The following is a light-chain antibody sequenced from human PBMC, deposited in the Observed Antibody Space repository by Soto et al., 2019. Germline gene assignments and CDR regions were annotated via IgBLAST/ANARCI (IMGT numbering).Light chain of an antibody. CDR1: SSDVGGYDY. Sequence: QSVVTQPASVSGSPGQSITISCTGTSSDVGGYDYVSWYQQLPGKAPKLLIYDVNNRPSGVSHRFSGSKSGNTASLTISGLQAEDEADYYCRSYTGSSTFVCGTGTKVTVL. V-gene: IGLV2-14*01. J-gene: IGLJ1*01. CDR2: DVN. CDR3: RSYTGSSTFV.